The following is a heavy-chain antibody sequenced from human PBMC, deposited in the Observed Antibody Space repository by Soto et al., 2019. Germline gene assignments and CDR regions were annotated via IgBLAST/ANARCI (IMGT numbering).Heavy chain of an antibody. Sequence: WGSLRLSCVASGFNLRNYWMTWARQVPGKGLEWVSRINNDGTSTDYADSVKGRFTISRDNAKDTLYLQMNSLRVEDTAVYYCAMGTMDVWGKGTTVTVS. J-gene: IGHJ6*03. V-gene: IGHV3-74*01. CDR1: GFNLRNYW. CDR2: INNDGTST. D-gene: IGHD7-27*01. CDR3: AMGTMDV.